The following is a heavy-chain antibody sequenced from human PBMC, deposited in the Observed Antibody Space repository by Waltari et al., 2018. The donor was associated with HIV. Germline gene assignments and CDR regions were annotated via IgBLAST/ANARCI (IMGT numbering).Heavy chain of an antibody. J-gene: IGHJ4*02. CDR2: IFYSGST. CDR3: ARHVGSFYRSSSDLGFDY. D-gene: IGHD6-6*01. CDR1: GGSLSSSSNC. V-gene: IGHV4-39*01. Sequence: QLQLKESGPGLVKPSATLPLTCTVSGGSLSSSSNCWGWIRQPPGKGLAWIGSIFYSGSTYYNPSLKSRVTISVDTSKNQFSLKLSSVTAADTAVYYCARHVGSFYRSSSDLGFDYWGQGTLVTVSS.